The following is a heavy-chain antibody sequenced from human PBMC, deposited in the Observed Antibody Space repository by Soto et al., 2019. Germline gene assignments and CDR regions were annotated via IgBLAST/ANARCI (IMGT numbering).Heavy chain of an antibody. CDR3: ARGRTIVSPGN. V-gene: IGHV1-2*02. CDR1: GYTFTGYQ. D-gene: IGHD2-21*01. Sequence: QVQVVQSGAEVKKPGASVKVSCKASGYTFTGYQMHWVRQAPGQGLEWMGWFNPNSGGTNYAQQFQGRVTMTGDTSISTAYMELNRLTSDDTAVYFCARGRTIVSPGNWGQGTLVSVSS. J-gene: IGHJ4*02. CDR2: FNPNSGGT.